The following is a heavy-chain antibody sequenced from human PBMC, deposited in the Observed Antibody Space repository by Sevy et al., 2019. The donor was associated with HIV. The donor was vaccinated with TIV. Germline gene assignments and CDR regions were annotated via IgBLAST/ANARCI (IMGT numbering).Heavy chain of an antibody. V-gene: IGHV3-23*01. J-gene: IGHJ4*02. CDR3: AREGCTRPHDY. CDR2: LSFGGGKI. D-gene: IGHD2-8*01. Sequence: GGSLRLSCAASGFAFYDYSMSWIRQAPGKGLEWVAILSFGGGKINYADSVKGRFTIYRDNSKNSFYLQMDNLRVEDTARYYCAREGCTRPHDYWGQGTRVTVSS. CDR1: GFAFYDYS.